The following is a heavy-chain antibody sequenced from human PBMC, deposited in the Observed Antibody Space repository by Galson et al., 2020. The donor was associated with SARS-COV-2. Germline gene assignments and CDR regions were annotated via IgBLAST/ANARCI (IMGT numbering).Heavy chain of an antibody. CDR3: ARVSFFAIDV. V-gene: IGHV4-4*02. CDR1: GYSITRDNW. CDR2: IYRSEST. J-gene: IGHJ6*03. Sequence: SETLSLTCTLSGYSITRDNWWSWVRQPPGKGLEWIGEIYRSESTNYNKSFLSRVTITIDKSKNQFYLKLAAVTAADTTVYFCARVSFFAIDVWGKGTTVIASS. D-gene: IGHD3-3*01.